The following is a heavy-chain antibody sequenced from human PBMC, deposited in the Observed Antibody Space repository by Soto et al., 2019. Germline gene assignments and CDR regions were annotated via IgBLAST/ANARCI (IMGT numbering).Heavy chain of an antibody. CDR3: AGDSRTWYKGDYYYYMDV. CDR1: GFTVSSYG. V-gene: IGHV3-33*01. CDR2: IWYVGSNK. D-gene: IGHD6-13*01. Sequence: GGSLRLSCAASGFTVSSYGMHWVRQAPGKGLEWVAVIWYVGSNKFYADSVKGRFTVSRDNSANTPYLQTNSLRDEDTAVYYCAGDSRTWYKGDYYYYMDVWGKGTTVTVSS. J-gene: IGHJ6*03.